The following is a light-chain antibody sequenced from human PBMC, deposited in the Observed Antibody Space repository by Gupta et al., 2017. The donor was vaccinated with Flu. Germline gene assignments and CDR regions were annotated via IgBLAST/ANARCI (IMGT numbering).Light chain of an antibody. CDR1: QSVSSN. V-gene: IGKV3-15*01. CDR2: GAS. J-gene: IGKJ2*01. CDR3: QQYNNWPPYT. Sequence: EIVMTQSPVTLSVSPGERATLSCRASQSVSSNLAWYQQKPGQAPRLLIYGASTRATGIPASFSGSGSGTEFTLTISSLQSEDFAVYYCQQYNNWPPYTFGQGTKLEIK.